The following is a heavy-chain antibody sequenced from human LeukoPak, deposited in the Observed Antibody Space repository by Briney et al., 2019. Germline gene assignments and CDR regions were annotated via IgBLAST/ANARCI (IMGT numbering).Heavy chain of an antibody. Sequence: SETLSLTCTVSGGPISSGGYYWSWIRQHPGKGLEWIGYIYYSGSTYYNPSLKSRVTISVDMSKNQFSLKLSSVTAADTAVYYCARDSGYSYGPLDYWGQGILVTVSS. CDR2: IYYSGST. V-gene: IGHV4-31*03. D-gene: IGHD5-18*01. CDR3: ARDSGYSYGPLDY. J-gene: IGHJ4*02. CDR1: GGPISSGGYY.